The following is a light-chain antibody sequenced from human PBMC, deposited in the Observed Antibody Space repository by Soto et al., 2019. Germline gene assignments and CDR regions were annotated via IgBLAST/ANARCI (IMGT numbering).Light chain of an antibody. Sequence: EIVMTQSPATLSVSPGERATLCCRASQSVSSNLAWYQQKPGQAPRLLIYGASTRVTGIPARISGSGSGTEFTLTITSLQSEDFGVYHCQQYHNWWTFGQGTKVDI. V-gene: IGKV3-15*01. CDR3: QQYHNWWT. CDR2: GAS. CDR1: QSVSSN. J-gene: IGKJ1*01.